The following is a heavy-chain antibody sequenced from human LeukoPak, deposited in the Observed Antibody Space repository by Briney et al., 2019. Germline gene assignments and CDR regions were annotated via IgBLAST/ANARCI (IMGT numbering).Heavy chain of an antibody. Sequence: GGSLRLSCAASGFTFSTYSMNWVRQAPGKGLEWVSYISSNNNSIYYADSVKGRFTISRDNSKNTLYLQMNSLRAEDTAVYHCANSPGSAAGYWGQGTLVTVSS. J-gene: IGHJ4*02. V-gene: IGHV3-48*01. CDR3: ANSPGSAAGY. D-gene: IGHD1-14*01. CDR1: GFTFSTYS. CDR2: ISSNNNSI.